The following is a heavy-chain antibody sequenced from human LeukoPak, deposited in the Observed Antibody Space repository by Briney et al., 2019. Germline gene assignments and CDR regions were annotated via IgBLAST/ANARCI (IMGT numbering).Heavy chain of an antibody. Sequence: KHGESLKISCKGPGYSFTTYWIAWVRQMPGKGLEWMGIIYPGDSDTRYSPSFQGQVTISADKSISTAYLQWSSLKASDTAMYYCAGTQYSGSWSRFDFWGQGTLVTVSS. CDR3: AGTQYSGSWSRFDF. D-gene: IGHD6-13*01. J-gene: IGHJ4*02. CDR1: GYSFTTYW. V-gene: IGHV5-51*01. CDR2: IYPGDSDT.